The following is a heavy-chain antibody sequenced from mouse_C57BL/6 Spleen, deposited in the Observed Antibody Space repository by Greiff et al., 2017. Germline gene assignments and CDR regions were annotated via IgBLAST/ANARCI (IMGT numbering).Heavy chain of an antibody. Sequence: QVQLQQPGAELVKPGASVKMSCKASGYTFTSYWITWVKQRPGQGLEWIGDIYPGSGSTNYNEQFKSKATLTVDTSYSTAYMQLSSLTSEDAAVYYCARNYYGYDGYYAMDYWGQGTSVTVSS. CDR1: GYTFTSYW. D-gene: IGHD2-2*01. J-gene: IGHJ4*01. CDR3: ARNYYGYDGYYAMDY. V-gene: IGHV1-55*01. CDR2: IYPGSGST.